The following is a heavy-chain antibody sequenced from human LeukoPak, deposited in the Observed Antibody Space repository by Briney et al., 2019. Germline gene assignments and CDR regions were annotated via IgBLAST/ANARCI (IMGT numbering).Heavy chain of an antibody. D-gene: IGHD3-22*01. V-gene: IGHV4-34*01. CDR1: GGSFSGYY. Sequence: PSETLSLTCAVYGGSFSGYYWSWIRHPPGKGRNWIGEINHSGSTNYNPSLKSRVTISVDTSKSQFSLKLSSVTAADTAVYYCARAGDNSGYSDYWGQGTLVTVSS. CDR2: INHSGST. J-gene: IGHJ4*02. CDR3: ARAGDNSGYSDY.